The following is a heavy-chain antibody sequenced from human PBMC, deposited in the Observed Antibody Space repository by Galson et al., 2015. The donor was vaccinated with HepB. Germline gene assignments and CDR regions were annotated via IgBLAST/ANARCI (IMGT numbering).Heavy chain of an antibody. CDR1: GFTFSDYY. Sequence: SLRLSCAASGFTFSDYYMSWIRQAPGKGLEWVSYISSSDSTIYYADSVKGRFTISRDNAKNSLYLQMNSLRAEDTAVYYCAGTGAYGIPRPDWFDPWGQGTLVTVSS. D-gene: IGHD3-10*01. CDR2: ISSSDSTI. CDR3: AGTGAYGIPRPDWFDP. J-gene: IGHJ5*02. V-gene: IGHV3-11*01.